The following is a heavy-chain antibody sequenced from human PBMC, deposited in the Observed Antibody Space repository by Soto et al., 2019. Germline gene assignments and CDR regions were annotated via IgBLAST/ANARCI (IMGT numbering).Heavy chain of an antibody. CDR1: GFTVSSNY. V-gene: IGHV3-53*01. CDR2: IYSGGST. J-gene: IGHJ4*02. Sequence: GGSLRLSCAASGFTVSSNYMSWVRQAPGKGLEWVSVIYSGGSTYYADSVKGRFTISRDNSKNTLYLQMNSLRAEDTAVYYCARSRFGELFDYWGQGTLVTVSS. D-gene: IGHD3-10*01. CDR3: ARSRFGELFDY.